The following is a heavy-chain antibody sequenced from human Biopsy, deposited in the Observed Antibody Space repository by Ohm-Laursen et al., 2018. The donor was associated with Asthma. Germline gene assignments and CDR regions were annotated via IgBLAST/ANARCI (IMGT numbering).Heavy chain of an antibody. D-gene: IGHD6-19*01. CDR3: ARCQVGYSSGWSLLLKKIYYSGMDV. J-gene: IGHJ6*02. CDR2: NMTVFGTT. Sequence: ASVKVSCKAPGGTFSNFAISWVRQAPGQGLEWLGGNMTVFGTTNYAQKYQGRVTITADESTSTAYMEVTSLRSEDTAIYYCARCQVGYSSGWSLLLKKIYYSGMDVWGQGTAVTVSS. V-gene: IGHV1-69*13. CDR1: GGTFSNFA.